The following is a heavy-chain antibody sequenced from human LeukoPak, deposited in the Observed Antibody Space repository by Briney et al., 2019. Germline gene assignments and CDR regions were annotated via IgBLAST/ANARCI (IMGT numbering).Heavy chain of an antibody. CDR3: VKEPHYYECSGYY. Sequence: PGGSLRLSCAASGFTFDGYAMHWVRQAPGKGLEWVSLIGGDGGTTYYADSVKGSFTISRDNSKNSLELQMNSVRTEDIALYYCVKEPHYYECSGYYWGRGTLLTVSS. CDR2: IGGDGGTT. D-gene: IGHD3-22*01. V-gene: IGHV3-43*02. J-gene: IGHJ4*02. CDR1: GFTFDGYA.